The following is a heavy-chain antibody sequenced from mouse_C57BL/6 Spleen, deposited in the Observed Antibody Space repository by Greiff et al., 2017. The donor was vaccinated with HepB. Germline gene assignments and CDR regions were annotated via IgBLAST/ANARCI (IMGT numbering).Heavy chain of an antibody. V-gene: IGHV5-6*01. CDR2: ISSGGSYT. Sequence: EVMLVESGGDLVKPGGSLKLSCAASGFTFSSYGMSWVRQTPDKRLEWVATISSGGSYTYYPDSVKGRFTISRDNAKNTLYLQMSSLKSEDTAMYYCARDYGGSYDYWGQGTTLTVSS. J-gene: IGHJ2*01. D-gene: IGHD1-1*01. CDR1: GFTFSSYG. CDR3: ARDYGGSYDY.